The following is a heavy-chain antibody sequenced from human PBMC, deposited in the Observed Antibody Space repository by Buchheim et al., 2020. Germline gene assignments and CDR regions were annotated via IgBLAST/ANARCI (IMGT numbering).Heavy chain of an antibody. J-gene: IGHJ4*02. CDR2: ISSSGSTK. Sequence: QVQLVESGGGLVKPGGSLRLSCAAAGLTFSDYYMSWIRQAPGKGLEWVSYISSSGSTKYYEDHVKGRFTISRDNAKNSLYLQMNSLRAKDTAVYYCARDSTKYGYSYGLFDSNDYWGQGTL. V-gene: IGHV3-11*01. D-gene: IGHD5-18*01. CDR1: GLTFSDYY. CDR3: ARDSTKYGYSYGLFDSNDY.